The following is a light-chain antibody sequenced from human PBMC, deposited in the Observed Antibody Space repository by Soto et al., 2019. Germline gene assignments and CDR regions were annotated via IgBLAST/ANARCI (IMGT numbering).Light chain of an antibody. J-gene: IGKJ5*01. CDR2: AAS. CDR1: QGISNY. Sequence: DIQMTQSPSSLSASVGDRVTITCRASQGISNYLAWYQQKPGKVPKLLIYAASTLQSGVPSRFSGSGSGTHFTLTISGLQPEDSAAYYCHKYNSAPFTFGQGTRLEIK. V-gene: IGKV1-27*01. CDR3: HKYNSAPFT.